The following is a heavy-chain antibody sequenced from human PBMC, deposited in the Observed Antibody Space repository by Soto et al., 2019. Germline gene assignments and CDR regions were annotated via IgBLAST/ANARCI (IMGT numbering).Heavy chain of an antibody. CDR1: GGSFSGYY. CDR2: INHSGST. J-gene: IGHJ5*02. D-gene: IGHD2-2*01. V-gene: IGHV4-34*01. Sequence: SETLSLTCAVYGGSFSGYYWSWIRQPPGKGLEWIGEINHSGSTNYNPSLKSRVTISVDTSKNQFSLKLSSVTAADTAVYYCARVPDRWGQGTMVTVSS. CDR3: ARVPDR.